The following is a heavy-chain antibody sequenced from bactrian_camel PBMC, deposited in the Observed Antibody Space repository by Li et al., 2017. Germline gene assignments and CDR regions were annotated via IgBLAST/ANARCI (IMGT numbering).Heavy chain of an antibody. Sequence: HVQLVESGGGLVQPGGSLTLSCAASGFTFSSNWMHWVRQAPGKGLEWISGIDNGGGITYYADSVKGRFTISRDNAKSTLYLQLNSLKTEDTAAYYCTKRRGTWYSDGMDIWGKGTQVTVS. V-gene: IGHV3S1*01. J-gene: IGHJ7*01. CDR1: GFTFSSNW. D-gene: IGHD6*01. CDR2: IDNGGGIT.